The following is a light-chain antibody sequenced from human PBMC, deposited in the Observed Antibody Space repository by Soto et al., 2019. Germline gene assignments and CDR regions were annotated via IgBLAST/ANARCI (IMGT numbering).Light chain of an antibody. CDR1: QNVSSY. CDR3: QQLKAYPFT. CDR2: DAS. J-gene: IGKJ3*01. V-gene: IGKV3-11*01. Sequence: EVVLTQSPGTLSLSPGERATLSCRASQNVSSYVAWYQQKPGQSPRLLIYDASKWATGIPARFSGSGSGADFTLTISSLEPEDCAFYYCQQLKAYPFTFGPGTKVDI.